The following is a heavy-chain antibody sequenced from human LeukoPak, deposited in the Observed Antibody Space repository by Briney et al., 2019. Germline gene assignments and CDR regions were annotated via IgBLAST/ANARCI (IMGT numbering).Heavy chain of an antibody. V-gene: IGHV3-21*01. D-gene: IGHD5-18*01. Sequence: GGSLRLSCAASGFTFSSYSMNWVRQAPGKGLEWVSSISSSSSYIYYADSVKGRFTISRDNAKNSLYLQMNSLRAEDTAVYYCAWEIVVPATSSVYSGQGKLFSVSS. CDR2: ISSSSSYI. CDR3: AWEIVVPATSSVY. J-gene: IGHJ4*02. CDR1: GFTFSSYS.